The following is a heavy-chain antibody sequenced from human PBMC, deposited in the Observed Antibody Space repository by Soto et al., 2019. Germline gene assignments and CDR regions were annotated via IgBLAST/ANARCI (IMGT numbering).Heavy chain of an antibody. Sequence: EVQLLESGGGLVQPGGSLRLSCAASGFTFSSYAMSWVRQAPGKGLEWVSAISGSGGSTYYADSVKGRFTISRDNSKNTLYLQMNSLRAEDTAVYYCASSSGWYRDFDYWGQGTLVTVSS. CDR3: ASSSGWYRDFDY. V-gene: IGHV3-23*01. J-gene: IGHJ4*02. CDR2: ISGSGGST. D-gene: IGHD6-19*01. CDR1: GFTFSSYA.